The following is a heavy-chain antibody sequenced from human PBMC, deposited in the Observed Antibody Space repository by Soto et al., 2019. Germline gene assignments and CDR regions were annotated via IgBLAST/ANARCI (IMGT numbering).Heavy chain of an antibody. CDR1: RFTFSSYN. CDR3: ARDGVWGRARQWLALDY. CDR2: ISSSSSYI. Sequence: EVQLVESGGGLVKPGGSVRLSCAASRFTFSSYNMNWVRQAPGKGLEWVSSISSSSSYIYYADSVKGRFTISRDNAKNSLYLQMNSLRAEDTAVYYCARDGVWGRARQWLALDYWGQGTLVTVSS. J-gene: IGHJ4*02. V-gene: IGHV3-21*01. D-gene: IGHD6-19*01.